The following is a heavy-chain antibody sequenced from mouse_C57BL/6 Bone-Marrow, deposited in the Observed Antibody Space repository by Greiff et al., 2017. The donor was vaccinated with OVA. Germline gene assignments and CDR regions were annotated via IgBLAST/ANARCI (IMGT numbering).Heavy chain of an antibody. J-gene: IGHJ4*01. CDR1: GYTFTSYW. CDR2: IDPSDSYT. V-gene: IGHV1-50*01. Sequence: QVQLQQSGAELARPGASVKMSCKASGYTFTSYWMQWVKQRPGQGLEWIGEIDPSDSYTNYNQKFKGKATLTVDTSSSTAYMQLSSLTSEDSAVYYCARGRHITTVGQGMDYWGQGTSVTVSS. D-gene: IGHD1-1*01. CDR3: ARGRHITTVGQGMDY.